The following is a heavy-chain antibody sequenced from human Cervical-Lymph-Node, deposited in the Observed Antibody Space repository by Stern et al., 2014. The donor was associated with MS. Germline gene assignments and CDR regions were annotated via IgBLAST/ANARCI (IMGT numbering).Heavy chain of an antibody. D-gene: IGHD6-19*01. V-gene: IGHV3-21*01. CDR1: GFTFSSYS. CDR3: ARVSSSGWYFDY. Sequence: EVQLEESGGGLVKPGGSLRLSCAASGFTFSSYSMNWVRQAPGKGLEWVSSISSSSSYIYYADSVKGRFTISRDNAKNSLHLQMNSLRAEDTAVYYCARVSSSGWYFDYWGQGTLVTVSS. J-gene: IGHJ4*02. CDR2: ISSSSSYI.